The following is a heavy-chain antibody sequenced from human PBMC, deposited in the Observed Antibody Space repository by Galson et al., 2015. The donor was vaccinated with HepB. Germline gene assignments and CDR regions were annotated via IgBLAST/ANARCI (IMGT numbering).Heavy chain of an antibody. D-gene: IGHD3-3*01. CDR2: IIPILGIA. Sequence: SVKVSCKASGGTFSSYAISWVRQAPGQGLEWMGRIIPILGIANYAQKFQGRVTITADKSTSTAYMELSSLRSEDTAVYYCARGGVVISNWYFDLWGRGTLVTVSS. J-gene: IGHJ2*01. V-gene: IGHV1-69*04. CDR1: GGTFSSYA. CDR3: ARGGVVISNWYFDL.